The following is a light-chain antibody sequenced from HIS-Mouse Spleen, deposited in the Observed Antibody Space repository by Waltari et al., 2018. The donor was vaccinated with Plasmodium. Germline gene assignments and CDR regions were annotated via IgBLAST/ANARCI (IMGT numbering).Light chain of an antibody. V-gene: IGLV2-23*01. Sequence: QSALTQPASVSGSPGQSITISCPGTSSDVGGYNLVPLYQQHPGKAPKLMIYEGSKRPSGVSNRFSGSKSGNTASLTISGLQAEDEADYYCCSYAGSSTFYVFGTGTKVTVL. CDR3: CSYAGSSTFYV. CDR1: SSDVGGYNL. J-gene: IGLJ1*01. CDR2: EGS.